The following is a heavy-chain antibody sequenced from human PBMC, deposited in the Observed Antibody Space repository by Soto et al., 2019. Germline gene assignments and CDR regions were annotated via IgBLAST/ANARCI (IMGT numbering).Heavy chain of an antibody. D-gene: IGHD2-2*02. V-gene: IGHV3-23*01. CDR1: GFTFSSYA. CDR2: LSGSGGRT. CDR3: ANEISGCKSISCYMNVDY. Sequence: EVQLLESGGGLVQPGGSLILSCAASGFTFSSYAMSWVRQAPGKGLEWVSGLSGSGGRTYYADSVKGRFTISRDNSKNTLILPMNSLRDEDTAVYYCANEISGCKSISCYMNVDYWRQGTLLTVSS. J-gene: IGHJ4*02.